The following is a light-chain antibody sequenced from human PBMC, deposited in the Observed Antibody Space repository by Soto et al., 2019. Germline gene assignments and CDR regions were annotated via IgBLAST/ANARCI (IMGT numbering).Light chain of an antibody. V-gene: IGKV1-39*01. CDR3: QQSYSTPLT. Sequence: DIQMTQSPSSLSASVGDRVTISCRASQNIISNLNWYLQKPGKAPNLLIYATSNLQSGVPSRFSGSGSGTDFTLTISNLQPEDFATYYCQQSYSTPLTFGGGTKVEIK. J-gene: IGKJ4*01. CDR2: ATS. CDR1: QNIISN.